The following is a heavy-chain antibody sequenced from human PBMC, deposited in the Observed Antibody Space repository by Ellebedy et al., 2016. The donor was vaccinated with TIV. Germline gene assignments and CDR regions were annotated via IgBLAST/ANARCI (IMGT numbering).Heavy chain of an antibody. V-gene: IGHV1-69*13. CDR2: IIGMFGTA. D-gene: IGHD5-12*01. CDR1: GGTFSSYA. Sequence: SVKVSCKASGGTFSSYAISWVRQAPGQGLEWMGGIIGMFGTATYTQKFLGRVTITADEFTSTAYMEMSSLRSEDTAVDYCARHSGYHAESYFAYWGQGTLVTVSS. J-gene: IGHJ4*02. CDR3: ARHSGYHAESYFAY.